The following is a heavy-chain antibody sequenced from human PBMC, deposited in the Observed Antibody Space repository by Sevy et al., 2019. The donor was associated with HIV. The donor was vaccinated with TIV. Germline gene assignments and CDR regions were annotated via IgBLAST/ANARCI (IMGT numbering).Heavy chain of an antibody. CDR3: AKDLFIVVVPAANRFNWFDP. D-gene: IGHD2-2*01. CDR1: GFTFSSYA. Sequence: GGSLRLSCAASGFTFSSYAMSWVRQAPGKGLEWVSAISGSGGSTYYADSVKGRFTISRDNSKNTLYLQMNSLRAEDTAVYYCAKDLFIVVVPAANRFNWFDPWGQGTLVTVSS. CDR2: ISGSGGST. V-gene: IGHV3-23*01. J-gene: IGHJ5*02.